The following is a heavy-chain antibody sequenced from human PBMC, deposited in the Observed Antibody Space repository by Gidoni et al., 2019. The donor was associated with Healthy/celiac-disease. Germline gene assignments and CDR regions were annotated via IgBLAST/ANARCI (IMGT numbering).Heavy chain of an antibody. J-gene: IGHJ4*02. D-gene: IGHD2-15*01. CDR2: ISWNSGSI. Sequence: EVQLVESGGGLVQPGRSLRLSCAASGFPYDDYAMHWVRQAPGKGLEWVSGISWNSGSIAYADSVKGRFTISRDNAKNFLYLQMNSLRAEDTALYYCAKDAMPYCSGGICYPFDCWGQGTPVTVSS. CDR3: AKDAMPYCSGGICYPFDC. V-gene: IGHV3-9*01. CDR1: GFPYDDYA.